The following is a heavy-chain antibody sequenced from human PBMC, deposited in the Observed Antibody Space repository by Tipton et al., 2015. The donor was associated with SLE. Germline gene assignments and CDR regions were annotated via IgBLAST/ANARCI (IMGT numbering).Heavy chain of an antibody. CDR3: TREVDYEGLYFDL. J-gene: IGHJ2*01. D-gene: IGHD4-17*01. V-gene: IGHV6-1*01. Sequence: GLVKPSQTLSLTCAISGDSVSSNSSAWNGIRQSPSGGLEWLARTYYRSKWYKDYAVSVKSRITINPDTSENQFSLQLNSVTPEDTAVYYCTREVDYEGLYFDLWGRGTLVTVSS. CDR2: TYYRSKWYK. CDR1: GDSVSSNSSA.